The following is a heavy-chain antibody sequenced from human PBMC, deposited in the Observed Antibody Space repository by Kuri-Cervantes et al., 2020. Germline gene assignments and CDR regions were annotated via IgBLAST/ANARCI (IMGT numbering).Heavy chain of an antibody. D-gene: IGHD2-21*01. V-gene: IGHV6-1*01. Sequence: SETLSLTCAISGDSVSSNSAAWNWIRQSPSRGLEWLGRTYYRSKWYNDYAVSVKSRITINPDTSKNQFSLRLNSVTAADTAVYYCARHVINSYYYYHYMDVWGKGDTVTVSS. CDR3: ARHVINSYYYYHYMDV. CDR1: GDSVSSNSAA. CDR2: TYYRSKWYN. J-gene: IGHJ6*03.